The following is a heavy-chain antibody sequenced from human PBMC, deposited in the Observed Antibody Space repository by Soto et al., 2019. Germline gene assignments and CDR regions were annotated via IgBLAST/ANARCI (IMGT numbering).Heavy chain of an antibody. Sequence: QVQLQESGPGLVKPSQTLSLTCIVSGGFISSGGYHWTWIRQHPGKGLEWIGYIYYTGSTYYNPSPKSRVTISEDTSKNQFSVNLASVIAADRAVYYGARGDSPSPPYGSFDLWGRGTLVTVSS. V-gene: IGHV4-31*03. CDR3: ARGDSPSPPYGSFDL. J-gene: IGHJ2*01. CDR2: IYYTGST. CDR1: GGFISSGGYH. D-gene: IGHD2-15*01.